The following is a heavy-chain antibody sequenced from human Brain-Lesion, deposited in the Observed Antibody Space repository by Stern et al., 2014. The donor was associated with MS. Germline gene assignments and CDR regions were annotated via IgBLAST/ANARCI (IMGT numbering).Heavy chain of an antibody. Sequence: QDQLVQSGAEVKKPGASVKVSCTASGYTFTGFFLHWVRQAPGQGLEGVGWINPNTGVTKSAQKFQGWVTLTRDTSINTVYMELNRLKSDDTAVFYCARGYPFFDNWGQGTLVTVSS. D-gene: IGHD2-15*01. CDR3: ARGYPFFDN. V-gene: IGHV1-2*04. J-gene: IGHJ4*02. CDR1: GYTFTGFF. CDR2: INPNTGVT.